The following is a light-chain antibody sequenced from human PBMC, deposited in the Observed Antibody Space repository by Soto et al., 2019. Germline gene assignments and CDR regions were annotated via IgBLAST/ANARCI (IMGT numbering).Light chain of an antibody. CDR3: QQVDSYPLT. CDR1: QAIDSY. Sequence: DIQLTQSPSFLSASVGDRVTITCRASQAIDSYLAWYQQQPGKAPKLLIYAASTLQSGVPSRFSGSGSGTEFTLTINSLQPEDFATYYCQQVDSYPLTFGGGTKVEIK. CDR2: AAS. J-gene: IGKJ4*01. V-gene: IGKV1-9*01.